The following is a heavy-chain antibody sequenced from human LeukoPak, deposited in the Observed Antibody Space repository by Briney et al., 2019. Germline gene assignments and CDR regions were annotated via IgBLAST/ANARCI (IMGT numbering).Heavy chain of an antibody. J-gene: IGHJ4*02. D-gene: IGHD1-26*01. CDR3: ARGGSYGGAFDY. CDR2: IYYTGST. V-gene: IGHV4-59*12. Sequence: KTSETLSLTCTVSGGSISSYYWSWIRQPPGKGLEWIGYIYYTGSTNYNPSLKSRVTISVDTSKNQFSLKLSSVTAADTAVYYCARGGSYGGAFDYWGQGTLVTVSS. CDR1: GGSISSYY.